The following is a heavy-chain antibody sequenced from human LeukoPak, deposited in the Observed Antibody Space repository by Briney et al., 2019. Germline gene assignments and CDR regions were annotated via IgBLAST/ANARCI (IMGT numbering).Heavy chain of an antibody. CDR2: IKQVGREK. D-gene: IGHD2-8*02. V-gene: IGHV3-7*05. Sequence: PGGSLRLSCAASGFTSSSYWMSWVRQAPGKGLEWVANIKQVGREKYYVYSVTGRFTISRDNAKNSLYLQMNSLRAEDTAVYYCAREESGGYFDYWGQGTLVTVSS. J-gene: IGHJ4*02. CDR1: GFTSSSYW. CDR3: AREESGGYFDY.